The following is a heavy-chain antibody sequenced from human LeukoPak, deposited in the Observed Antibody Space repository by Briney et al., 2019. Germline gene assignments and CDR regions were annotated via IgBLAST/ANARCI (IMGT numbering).Heavy chain of an antibody. CDR1: GFTFSSYA. Sequence: PGGSLRLSCAASGFTFSSYAMSWVRQAPGKGLEWVSAISGSGGSTYYADSVKGRFTISRDNAKNSLYLQMNSLRAEDTALYYCAKDIEGEAAAVSYYFDYWGQGTLATVSS. CDR3: AKDIEGEAAAVSYYFDY. D-gene: IGHD6-13*01. J-gene: IGHJ4*02. V-gene: IGHV3-23*01. CDR2: ISGSGGST.